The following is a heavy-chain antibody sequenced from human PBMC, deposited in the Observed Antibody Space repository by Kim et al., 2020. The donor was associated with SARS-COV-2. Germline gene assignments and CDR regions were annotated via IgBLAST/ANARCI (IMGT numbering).Heavy chain of an antibody. CDR1: GGSISSGGYY. J-gene: IGHJ6*02. V-gene: IGHV4-31*03. CDR2: IYYSGST. Sequence: SETLSLTCTVSGGSISSGGYYWSWIRQHPGKGLEWIGYIYYSGSTYYNPSLKSRVTISVDTSKNQFSLKLSSVTAADTAVYYCARDLLMVYDRVHYYYYGMDVWGQGTTVTVSS. D-gene: IGHD2-8*01. CDR3: ARDLLMVYDRVHYYYYGMDV.